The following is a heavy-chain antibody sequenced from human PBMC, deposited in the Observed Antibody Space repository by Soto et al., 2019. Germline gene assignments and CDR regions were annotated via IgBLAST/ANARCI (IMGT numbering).Heavy chain of an antibody. J-gene: IGHJ6*02. Sequence: TLSLTCPLSGRSISSGGYYWRWIRQHPGKGLEWIGYIYYSGSTYYNPSLKSRVTISVDTSKNQFSLKLSSVTAADTAVYYCARDPYYYDSSGYYYYYYGMDVWGQGTTVTVS. CDR3: ARDPYYYDSSGYYYYYYGMDV. CDR2: IYYSGST. V-gene: IGHV4-31*03. D-gene: IGHD3-22*01. CDR1: GRSISSGGYY.